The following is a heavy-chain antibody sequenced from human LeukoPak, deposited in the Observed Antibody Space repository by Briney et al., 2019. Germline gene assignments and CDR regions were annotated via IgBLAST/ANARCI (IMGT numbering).Heavy chain of an antibody. CDR2: IYYSGST. V-gene: IGHV4-59*01. D-gene: IGHD3-22*01. CDR1: GGSFSGYY. J-gene: IGHJ4*02. Sequence: SETLSLTCAVYGGSFSGYYWSWIRQPPGKGLEWIGYIYYSGSTNYNPSLKSRVTISVDTSKNQFSLKLSSVTAADTAVYYCARSIRYYDSSGYPDRWGQGTLVTVSS. CDR3: ARSIRYYDSSGYPDR.